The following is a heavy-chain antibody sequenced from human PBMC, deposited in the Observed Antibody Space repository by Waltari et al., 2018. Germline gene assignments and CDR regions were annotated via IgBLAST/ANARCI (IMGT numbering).Heavy chain of an antibody. CDR3: ARGPDGFDV. CDR1: GGTFTTFG. Sequence: QVQLVQSGAEVKKPGSSVKVSCKTSGGTFTTFGITWVRQAPGQGLEWMGGIVPVFHTPNCAQKFQDRVTISADESTSTVSMEVSGLRSEDTAVYYCARGPDGFDVWGQGTVVTVSS. CDR2: IVPVFHTP. J-gene: IGHJ3*01. V-gene: IGHV1-69*01.